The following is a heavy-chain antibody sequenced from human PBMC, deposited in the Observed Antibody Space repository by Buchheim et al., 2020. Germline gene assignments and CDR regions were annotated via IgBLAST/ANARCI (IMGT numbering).Heavy chain of an antibody. D-gene: IGHD1-14*01. CDR2: IYYSGST. Sequence: QVQLQESGPGLVKPSQTLSLTCTVSGGSISSGDYYWSWIRQPPGKGLEWIGYIYYSGSTYYNPSLKSRVTISVDTSKNQFPLKLSSVTAADTAVYSCARDLVSGVGQHWYFDLWGRGTL. V-gene: IGHV4-30-4*01. CDR1: GGSISSGDYY. CDR3: ARDLVSGVGQHWYFDL. J-gene: IGHJ2*01.